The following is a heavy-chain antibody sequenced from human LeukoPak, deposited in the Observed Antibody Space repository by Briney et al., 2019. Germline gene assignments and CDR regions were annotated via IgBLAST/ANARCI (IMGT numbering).Heavy chain of an antibody. Sequence: SQTLSLTCTVSGGSISSGGYYWSWIRQPAGKGLEWIGRIYTSGSTNYNPSLKSRVTMSVDTSKNQFSLKLSSVTAADTAVYYCARDLTEDYSVWFDPWGQGTLVTVSS. CDR3: ARDLTEDYSVWFDP. CDR2: IYTSGST. V-gene: IGHV4-61*02. D-gene: IGHD4-11*01. J-gene: IGHJ5*02. CDR1: GGSISSGGYY.